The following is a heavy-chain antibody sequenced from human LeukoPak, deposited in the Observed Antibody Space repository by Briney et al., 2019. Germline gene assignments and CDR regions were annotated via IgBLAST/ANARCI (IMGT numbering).Heavy chain of an antibody. J-gene: IGHJ4*02. Sequence: PGGSLRLSCAASGFTFSSYSMNWVRQAPGKGLEWVSSISSSSSYIYYADSVKGRFTISRDNAKNSLYLQMNSLRAEDTAVYYCARDHRGIYSPFDYWGQGTLVIVSS. CDR2: ISSSSSYI. CDR3: ARDHRGIYSPFDY. V-gene: IGHV3-21*01. CDR1: GFTFSSYS. D-gene: IGHD2-21*01.